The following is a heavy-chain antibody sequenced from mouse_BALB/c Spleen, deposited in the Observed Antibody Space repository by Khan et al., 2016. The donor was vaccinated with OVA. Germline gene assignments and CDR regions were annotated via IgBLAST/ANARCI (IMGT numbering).Heavy chain of an antibody. V-gene: IGHV1S126*01. CDR2: IDPSKSET. CDR3: ARGGYGSPFAY. CDR1: GYTFTSFW. D-gene: IGHD1-1*01. Sequence: QVQLKESGPELVRPGASVKMSCKASGYTFTSFWIYWVKQRLGQGLEWIGMIDPSKSETRLNQKFKDKATLNVDKSSNTAYMQLSRLTSEDSAVYYCARGGYGSPFAYWGQGTLVTVSA. J-gene: IGHJ3*01.